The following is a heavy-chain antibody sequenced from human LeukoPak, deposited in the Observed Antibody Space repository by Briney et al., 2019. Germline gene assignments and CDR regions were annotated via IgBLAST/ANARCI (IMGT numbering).Heavy chain of an antibody. CDR3: AREVYCSSTSCYRYNWFDP. Sequence: SQTLSLTRTVSGGSISSGGYYWSWIRQHRGKGLEWIGYIYYSGSTYYNPSLKSRVTISVDTSKNQFSLKLSSVTAADTAVYYCAREVYCSSTSCYRYNWFDPWGQGTLVTVSS. J-gene: IGHJ5*02. V-gene: IGHV4-31*03. CDR1: GGSISSGGYY. D-gene: IGHD2-2*01. CDR2: IYYSGST.